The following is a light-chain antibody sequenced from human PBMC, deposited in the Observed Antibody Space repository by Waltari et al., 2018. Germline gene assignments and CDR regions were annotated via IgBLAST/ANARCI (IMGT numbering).Light chain of an antibody. V-gene: IGLV2-8*01. J-gene: IGLJ2*01. CDR1: SRDVGGFDY. CDR3: SSFAGSSQML. Sequence: QSALTQPPSASGSPGQSVTISCPGTSRDVGGFDYVSWYQQHPGKVPRLMIYEVSKRPSGVPDRFSGSKSGNTASLTVSGLQVEDEADYYCSSFAGSSQMLFGGGTKLTVL. CDR2: EVS.